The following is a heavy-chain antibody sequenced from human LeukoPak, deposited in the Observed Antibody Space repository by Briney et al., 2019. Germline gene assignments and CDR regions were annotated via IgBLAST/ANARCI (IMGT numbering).Heavy chain of an antibody. Sequence: ASVKVSCKVSGYTLTELSIYWVRQAPGKGLEWMGGFDPEDGETIYAQKFQGRVTMTEDTSTDTAYMELSSLRSEDTAVYYCATEVPSITIFGVVSLMDVWGKGTTVTVSS. CDR1: GYTLTELS. D-gene: IGHD3-3*01. V-gene: IGHV1-24*01. CDR2: FDPEDGET. CDR3: ATEVPSITIFGVVSLMDV. J-gene: IGHJ6*03.